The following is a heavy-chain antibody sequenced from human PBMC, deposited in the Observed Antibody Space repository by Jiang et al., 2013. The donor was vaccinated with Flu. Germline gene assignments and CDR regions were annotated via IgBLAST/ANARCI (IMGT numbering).Heavy chain of an antibody. D-gene: IGHD5-24*01. CDR1: GYTFTNYW. CDR3: VRHVVKWLHYLFD. CDR2: INPGDSNT. V-gene: IGHV5-51*01. Sequence: GAEVKKPGESLKISCKGSGYTFTNYWIGWVRQMPGKGLQWMGIINPGDSNTRYSPSFQGQVTISADNSITTAYLQWRSLKTSDTAMYYCVRHVVKWLHYLFD. J-gene: IGHJ4*01.